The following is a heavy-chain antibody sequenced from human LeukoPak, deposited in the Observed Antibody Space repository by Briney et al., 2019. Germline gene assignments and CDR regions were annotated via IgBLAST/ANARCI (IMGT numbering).Heavy chain of an antibody. V-gene: IGHV3-33*01. CDR1: GFTFSSYG. Sequence: GRSLRLSCAASGFTFSSYGMHWVRQAPGKELEWVAVMWYDGSNKYYADSVKGRFTISRDNSKNTLYLQMNSLRAEDTAVYYCARDQVLGAFDIWGQGTMVTVSS. CDR3: ARDQVLGAFDI. CDR2: MWYDGSNK. J-gene: IGHJ3*02.